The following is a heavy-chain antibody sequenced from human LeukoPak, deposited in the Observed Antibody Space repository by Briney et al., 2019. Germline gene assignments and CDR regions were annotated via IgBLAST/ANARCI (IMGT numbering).Heavy chain of an antibody. CDR3: ARSLSRTGGSYSSAWSSLYNQYGMDV. V-gene: IGHV1-2*02. Sequence: ASVKVSCKASGYILTEYYVHWVRQAPGQGLEWMGFIIPDSGGTTYQHKFQGRVTMTRDTSISTFYMELSSLRPDDTAVYYCARSLSRTGGSYSSAWSSLYNQYGMDVWGQGTTVTVSS. D-gene: IGHD6-19*01. CDR2: IIPDSGGT. CDR1: GYILTEYY. J-gene: IGHJ6*02.